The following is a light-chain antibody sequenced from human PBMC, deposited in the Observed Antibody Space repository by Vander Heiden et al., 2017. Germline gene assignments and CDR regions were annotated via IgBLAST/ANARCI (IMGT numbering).Light chain of an antibody. CDR3: ATWYDSLICPV. J-gene: IGLJ2*01. V-gene: IGLV1-47*01. Sequence: QSVLTQPPSASGTPGQRVPISCSRSTSTIARNSVYWCQLLPCTAAKLLASRNNPRPSGAPGRFSGSKSVTSASLSISGLRSEDEADYYCATWYDSLICPVFGGETKLTVL. CDR1: TSTIARNS. CDR2: RNN.